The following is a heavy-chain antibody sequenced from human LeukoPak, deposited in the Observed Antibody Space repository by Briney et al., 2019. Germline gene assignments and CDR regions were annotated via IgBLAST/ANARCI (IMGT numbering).Heavy chain of an antibody. CDR1: GFTFDDYA. D-gene: IGHD3-22*01. V-gene: IGHV3-9*01. J-gene: IGHJ2*01. CDR3: AKWPFGGYYGSSGSFDL. CDR2: ISWNSGSI. Sequence: GRSLRLSCAASGFTFDDYAMHWVRQAPGKGLEWVSGISWNSGSIGYADSVKGRFTISRDNAKNSLYLQMNSLRAEDTALYYCAKWPFGGYYGSSGSFDLWGRGTLVTVSS.